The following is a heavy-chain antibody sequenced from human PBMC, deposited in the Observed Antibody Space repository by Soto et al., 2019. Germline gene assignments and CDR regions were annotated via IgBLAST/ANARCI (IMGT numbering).Heavy chain of an antibody. CDR2: IDPSDSYT. V-gene: IGHV5-10-1*01. CDR1: GYRFTSHV. CDR3: ARRSTTITESYYYPPYYGMDV. D-gene: IGHD3-10*01. J-gene: IGHJ6*02. Sequence: PGESLKIFCKGSGYRFTSHVISWVRQMPGKGLEWMGRIDPSDSYTNYSPSFQGHVTISADKCISTAYLQWSSLKASDNAMYYCARRSTTITESYYYPPYYGMDVWGQGTTVTVSS.